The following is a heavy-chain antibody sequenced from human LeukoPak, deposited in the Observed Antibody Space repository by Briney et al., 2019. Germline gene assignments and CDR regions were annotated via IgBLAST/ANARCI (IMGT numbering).Heavy chain of an antibody. CDR2: IYYSGST. V-gene: IGHV4-59*01. D-gene: IGHD3-22*01. Sequence: SETLSLTCTVSGGSISSYYWSWIRQPPGKGLEWIGYIYYSGSTNYNPPLKSRVTISVDTSKNQFSLKLSSVTAADTAVYYCARVDYYSFYFDSWGQGTLVTVSS. J-gene: IGHJ4*02. CDR3: ARVDYYSFYFDS. CDR1: GGSISSYY.